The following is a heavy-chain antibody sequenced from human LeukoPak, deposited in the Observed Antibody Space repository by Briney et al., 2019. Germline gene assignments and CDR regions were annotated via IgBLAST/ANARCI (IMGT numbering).Heavy chain of an antibody. CDR2: IIGGGGIT. D-gene: IGHD2-2*01. CDR3: AHGAMYQLDS. J-gene: IGHJ4*02. Sequence: GSLRLSCAASGFPFSSHGMSWVRPAPGKGLEWVSGIIGGGGITYYANSVKGRFTISGDNSKNTLFLQMNSLRAEDTAVYYCAHGAMYQLDSWGQGTLVIVSS. V-gene: IGHV3-23*01. CDR1: GFPFSSHG.